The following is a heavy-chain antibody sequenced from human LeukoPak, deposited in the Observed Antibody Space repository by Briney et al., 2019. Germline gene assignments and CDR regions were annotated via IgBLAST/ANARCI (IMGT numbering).Heavy chain of an antibody. V-gene: IGHV1-46*01. D-gene: IGHD3-22*01. CDR1: GYTFTSYY. J-gene: IGHJ4*02. CDR3: ARVPAYYDSSGYSKTFDY. CDR2: INPSGGST. Sequence: GASVKVSCKASGYTFTSYYMHWVRQAPGQGLEWMGIINPSGGSTSYAQKFQGRVTMTRDMSTSTVYMELSSLRSEDTAVYYCARVPAYYDSSGYSKTFDYWGQGTLVTVSS.